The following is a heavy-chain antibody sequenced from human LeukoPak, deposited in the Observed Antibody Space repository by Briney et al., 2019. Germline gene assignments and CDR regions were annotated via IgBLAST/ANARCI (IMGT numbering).Heavy chain of an antibody. CDR1: GYTFTGYY. J-gene: IGHJ4*02. Sequence: ASVKVSCKASGYTFTGYYMHWVRQAPGQGLEWMGWINPNSGGTNYAQKFQGRVTMTRDTSISTAYMELSRLRSDDTAVYYCAKDAVATITGYFDYWGQGTLVSVSS. CDR3: AKDAVATITGYFDY. D-gene: IGHD3-3*01. V-gene: IGHV1-2*02. CDR2: INPNSGGT.